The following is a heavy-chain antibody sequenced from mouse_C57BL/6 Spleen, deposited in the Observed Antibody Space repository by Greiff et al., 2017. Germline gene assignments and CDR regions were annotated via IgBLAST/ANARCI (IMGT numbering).Heavy chain of an antibody. Sequence: QVQLQQPGAELVKPGASVKLSCTASGYTITSYWMHWVKQRPGRGLEWIGRIDPNGGGTKYNAKFKSKATLTVDKPSSPAYMQLSSLTSEGSAVYFCVRDWDWARDYWGQGTSVTVSS. CDR2: IDPNGGGT. J-gene: IGHJ4*01. CDR1: GYTITSYW. D-gene: IGHD4-1*01. CDR3: VRDWDWARDY. V-gene: IGHV1-72*01.